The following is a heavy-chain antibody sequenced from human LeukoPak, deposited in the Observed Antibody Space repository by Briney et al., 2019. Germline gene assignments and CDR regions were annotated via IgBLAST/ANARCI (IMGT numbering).Heavy chain of an antibody. D-gene: IGHD3-10*01. CDR2: INPNGGGT. CDR3: ARGNGFWAPLSY. CDR1: GYPFISYY. V-gene: IGHV1-46*01. Sequence: ASVKVFCKASGYPFISYYIHWVRRAPGQGLEWMGMINPNGGGTSYGQKFQGRVTMTTDTSTSTVYMELSSLTSEDTAVYSCARGNGFWAPLSYWGQGTLVTVSS. J-gene: IGHJ4*02.